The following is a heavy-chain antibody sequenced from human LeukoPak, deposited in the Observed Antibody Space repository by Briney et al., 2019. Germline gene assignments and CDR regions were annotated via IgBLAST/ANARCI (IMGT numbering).Heavy chain of an antibody. CDR3: AKGDYYDSSGYYPGFDY. CDR1: GFTFDDYA. J-gene: IGHJ4*02. D-gene: IGHD3-22*01. CDR2: ISWNSGSI. V-gene: IGHV3-9*01. Sequence: GRSLRLSCAASGFTFDDYAMHWVRQAPGKGLEWVSGISWNSGSIGYADSVKGRFTISRDNAKNSLYLQMNSLRAEDTALYYCAKGDYYDSSGYYPGFDYWGQGTLVTVSS.